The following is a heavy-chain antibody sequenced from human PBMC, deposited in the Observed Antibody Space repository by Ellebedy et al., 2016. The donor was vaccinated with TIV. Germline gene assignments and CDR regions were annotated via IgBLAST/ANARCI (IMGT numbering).Heavy chain of an antibody. V-gene: IGHV4-34*01. CDR3: ARDHCSGTSCPRLNWYFDL. Sequence: MPGGSLRLSCGVYGGSFSDCYWSWSRQSLGKGLEWIGEINHTGGTNYNPSLESRVTISVDTSNNQFSLKLNSVTAADTAVYYCARDHCSGTSCPRLNWYFDLWGRGTLVTVSS. CDR2: INHTGGT. D-gene: IGHD2-2*01. CDR1: GGSFSDCY. J-gene: IGHJ2*01.